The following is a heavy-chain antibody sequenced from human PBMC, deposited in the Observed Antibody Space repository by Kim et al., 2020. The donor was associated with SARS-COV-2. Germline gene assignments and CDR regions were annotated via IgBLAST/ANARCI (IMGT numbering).Heavy chain of an antibody. Sequence: ASVKVSCKASGYTFTSYGISWVRQAPGQGLEWMGWISAYNGNTNYAQKLQGRVTMTTDTCTSTAYMELRSLRSDDTAVYYCARDHSGYDYNWFDPWGQGTLVTVSS. CDR3: ARDHSGYDYNWFDP. CDR2: ISAYNGNT. V-gene: IGHV1-18*01. CDR1: GYTFTSYG. D-gene: IGHD5-12*01. J-gene: IGHJ5*02.